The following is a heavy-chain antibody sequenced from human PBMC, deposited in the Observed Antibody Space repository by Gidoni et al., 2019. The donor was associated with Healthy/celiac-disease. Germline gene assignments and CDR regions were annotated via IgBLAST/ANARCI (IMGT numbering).Heavy chain of an antibody. CDR1: VYSSTSYW. Sequence: VQLVPSGAEVNKPGESLNISCKCYVYSSTSYWIGWVRQMTGKGLAWMGIIYPGDSDTRYSPSFQGQVTISADKSISTAYLQWSSLKASDTAMYYCARTHGDYYDAFDIWGQGTMVTVSS. CDR2: IYPGDSDT. J-gene: IGHJ3*02. V-gene: IGHV5-51*01. D-gene: IGHD4-17*01. CDR3: ARTHGDYYDAFDI.